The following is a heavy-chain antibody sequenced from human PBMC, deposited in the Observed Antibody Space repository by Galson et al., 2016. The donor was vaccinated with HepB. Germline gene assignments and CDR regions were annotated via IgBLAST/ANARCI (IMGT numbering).Heavy chain of an antibody. Sequence: SLRLSCAASGFTFHSYAMTWVRQAPGKGLDWVSGISGSGGSTFYADSVKGRFTTSRDNSKNTLYLQMNSLRAEDTAVYYCAKDLMVDYDILAAYYIPGYFDSWGQGTLVTVSS. J-gene: IGHJ4*02. CDR3: AKDLMVDYDILAAYYIPGYFDS. CDR2: ISGSGGST. CDR1: GFTFHSYA. D-gene: IGHD3-9*01. V-gene: IGHV3-23*01.